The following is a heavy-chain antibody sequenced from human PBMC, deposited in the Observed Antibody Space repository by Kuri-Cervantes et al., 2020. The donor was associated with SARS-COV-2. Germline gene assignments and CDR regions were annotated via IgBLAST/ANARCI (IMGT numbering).Heavy chain of an antibody. J-gene: IGHJ6*02. CDR2: INHSGST. Sequence: ESLKISCAVYGGSFSGYYWSWIRQPPGKGLEWIGEINHSGSTNYNPSLKSRVTISVDTSKNQFSLKLSSVTAADTAVYYCARTSPPNYGMDVWGQGTAVTVSS. V-gene: IGHV4-34*01. CDR1: GGSFSGYY. CDR3: ARTSPPNYGMDV.